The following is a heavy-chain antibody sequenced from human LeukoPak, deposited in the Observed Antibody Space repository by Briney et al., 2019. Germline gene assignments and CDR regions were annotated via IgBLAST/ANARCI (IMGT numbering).Heavy chain of an antibody. Sequence: SGPALVKPTQTLTLTCTFSGFSLSTSGMCVSWIRQPPGKALEWLARIDWDDDKYYSTSLQTRLTMSKDTSKNQVVLTMTNVDPVDTGTYYCARSSGTRAYGMDVWGQGTTVTVSS. D-gene: IGHD1-1*01. CDR2: IDWDDDK. CDR1: GFSLSTSGMC. J-gene: IGHJ6*02. V-gene: IGHV2-70*11. CDR3: ARSSGTRAYGMDV.